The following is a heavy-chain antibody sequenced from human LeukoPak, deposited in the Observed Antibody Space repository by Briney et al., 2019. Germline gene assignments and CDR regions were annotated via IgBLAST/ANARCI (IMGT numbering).Heavy chain of an antibody. CDR2: INPNSGGT. CDR3: ARDGVLTGTSWFDP. V-gene: IGHV1-2*02. CDR1: GYTFTNYG. Sequence: AASVKVSCKASGYTFTNYGISWVRQAPGQGLEWMGWINPNSGGTNYAQKFQGRVTMTRDTSISTAYMELSRLRSDDTAVYYCARDGVLTGTSWFDPWGQGTLVTVSS. J-gene: IGHJ5*02. D-gene: IGHD1-7*01.